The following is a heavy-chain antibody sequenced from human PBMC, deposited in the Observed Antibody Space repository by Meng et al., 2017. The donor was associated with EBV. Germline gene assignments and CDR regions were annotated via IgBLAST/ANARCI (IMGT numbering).Heavy chain of an antibody. CDR1: GGNLSSYA. J-gene: IGHJ4*02. Sequence: GRAGVEVRKPGSSVKVSVKASGGNLSSYAISWVRQAPGQGLEWMGGIIPIFGTANYAQKFQGRVTITADKSTSTAYMELSSLRSEDTAVYYCARAEIAAAGRLDYWGQGTLVTVSS. D-gene: IGHD6-13*01. CDR2: IIPIFGTA. V-gene: IGHV1-69*06. CDR3: ARAEIAAAGRLDY.